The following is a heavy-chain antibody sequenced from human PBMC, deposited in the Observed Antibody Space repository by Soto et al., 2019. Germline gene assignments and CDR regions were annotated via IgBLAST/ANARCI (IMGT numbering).Heavy chain of an antibody. J-gene: IGHJ2*01. V-gene: IGHV1-2*02. CDR2: INPNSGGT. D-gene: IGHD1-26*01. CDR1: GYTFTGYY. Sequence: QVQLVQSGAEVKKPGASVKVSCKASGYTFTGYYMHWVRQAPGQGLEWMGWINPNSGGTNYAQKFQGRVTITADESTSTAYMELSSLRSEDTAVYYCARARRWGYFDLWGRGTLVTVSS. CDR3: ARARRWGYFDL.